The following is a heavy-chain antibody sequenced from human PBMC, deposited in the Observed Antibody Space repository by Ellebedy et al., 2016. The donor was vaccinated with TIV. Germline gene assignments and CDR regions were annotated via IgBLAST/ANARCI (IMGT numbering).Heavy chain of an antibody. J-gene: IGHJ4*02. CDR3: AKDSGKYGWNSEY. D-gene: IGHD3-10*01. CDR1: GFPFDNFA. CDR2: ITGSGDRT. V-gene: IGHV3-23*01. Sequence: GESLKISCSTSGFPFDNFAMRWFRQAPGKGLEWVSAITGSGDRTFYADSVKGRFTVSRDTSKNTLYLQMNSLRAEDTAIYYCAKDSGKYGWNSEYWGQGTQVTVSS.